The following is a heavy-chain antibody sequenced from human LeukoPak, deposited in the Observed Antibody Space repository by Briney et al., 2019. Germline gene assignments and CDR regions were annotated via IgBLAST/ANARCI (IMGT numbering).Heavy chain of an antibody. CDR3: ARHLAYYDFWSGYQKNFDY. V-gene: IGHV4-34*01. D-gene: IGHD3-3*01. Sequence: PSETLSLTCAVYGGSSSGYYWSWIRQPPGKGLEWIGEINHSGSTYYNPSLKSRVTISVDTSKNQFSLKLSSVTAADTAVYYCARHLAYYDFWSGYQKNFDYWGQGTLVTVSS. CDR1: GGSSSGYY. CDR2: INHSGST. J-gene: IGHJ4*02.